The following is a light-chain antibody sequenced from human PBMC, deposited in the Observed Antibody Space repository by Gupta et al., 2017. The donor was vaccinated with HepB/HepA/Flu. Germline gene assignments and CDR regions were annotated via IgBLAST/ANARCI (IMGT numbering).Light chain of an antibody. J-gene: IGLJ3*02. V-gene: IGLV1-44*01. Sequence: QSVLTQPPSASGSPGPRVTISCSGSSSNIGSNTVNSYQQLPGTAPKLLIYSNNKRPTGVPDRFSGSKSGTSAALSISRLQAEDEADYYCAAGDDSRNGWVFGGGTKLTVL. CDR1: SSNIGSNT. CDR3: AAGDDSRNGWV. CDR2: SNN.